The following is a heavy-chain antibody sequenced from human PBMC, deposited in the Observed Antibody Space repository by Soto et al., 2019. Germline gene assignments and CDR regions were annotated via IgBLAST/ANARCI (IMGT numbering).Heavy chain of an antibody. CDR3: AKVFSATVTTFDGSISLYYYGMDV. V-gene: IGHV3-23*01. CDR1: GFTFSSYA. CDR2: ISGSGGST. D-gene: IGHD4-4*01. J-gene: IGHJ6*02. Sequence: GGSLRLSCAASGFTFSSYAMSWVRQAPGKGLEWVSAISGSGGSTYYADSVKGRFTISRDNSKNTLYLQMNSLRAEDTAVYYCAKVFSATVTTFDGSISLYYYGMDVWGQGTTVTVSS.